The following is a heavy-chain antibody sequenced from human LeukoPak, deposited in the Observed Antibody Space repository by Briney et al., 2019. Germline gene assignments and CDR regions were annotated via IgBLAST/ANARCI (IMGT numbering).Heavy chain of an antibody. CDR3: ARSLRGDAFDI. CDR1: GGSISSGGYS. Sequence: SETLSLTCAVSGGSISSGGYSWSWIRQPPGKGLEWIGYIYHSGSTYYNPSLKSRVTISVDRSKSQFSLKLSSVTAADTAVYYCARSLRGDAFDIWGQGTMVTVSS. V-gene: IGHV4-30-2*01. J-gene: IGHJ3*02. D-gene: IGHD4-17*01. CDR2: IYHSGST.